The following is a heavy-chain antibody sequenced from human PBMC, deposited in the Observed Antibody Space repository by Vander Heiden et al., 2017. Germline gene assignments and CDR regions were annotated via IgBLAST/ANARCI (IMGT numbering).Heavy chain of an antibody. V-gene: IGHV3-48*02. D-gene: IGHD3-16*01. CDR3: ARSREYYFDC. CDR2: ITSDTNTL. J-gene: IGHJ4*02. CDR1: GFTFRDYS. Sequence: EAQLVESGGGLVTRGGSLRLPCAASGFTFRDYSMNWVRQAPGKGLEWVSYITSDTNTLKYADSVKGRFTISRDNAKNLLYLQMNSLGDEDTAVYYCARSREYYFDCWGQGTRSPSPQ.